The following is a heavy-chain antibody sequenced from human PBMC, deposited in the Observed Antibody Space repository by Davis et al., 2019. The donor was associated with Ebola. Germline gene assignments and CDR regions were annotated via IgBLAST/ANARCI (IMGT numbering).Heavy chain of an antibody. Sequence: GGSLRLSCAASGFTFSSYWMSWVRQAPGKGLEWVANIKQDGSEKYYVDSVKGRFTISRDNAKNSLYLQMNSLRAEDTAVYYCARRHIVVVTAIDYWGQGTLVTVSS. D-gene: IGHD2-21*02. J-gene: IGHJ4*02. V-gene: IGHV3-7*01. CDR2: IKQDGSEK. CDR3: ARRHIVVVTAIDY. CDR1: GFTFSSYW.